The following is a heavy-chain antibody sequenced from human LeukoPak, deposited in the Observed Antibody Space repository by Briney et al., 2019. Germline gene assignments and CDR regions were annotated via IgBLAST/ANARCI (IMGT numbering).Heavy chain of an antibody. CDR3: AREMATITGYYYYMDV. J-gene: IGHJ6*03. V-gene: IGHV4-59*01. Sequence: PSETLSLTCSVSGGSISSYHWSWIRQPPGKGLEWIGYISYSGSTNYNPSLKSRVTISVDTSKNQFSLKLSSVTAADTAVYYCAREMATITGYYYYMDVWGKGTTVTVSS. D-gene: IGHD5-24*01. CDR2: ISYSGST. CDR1: GGSISSYH.